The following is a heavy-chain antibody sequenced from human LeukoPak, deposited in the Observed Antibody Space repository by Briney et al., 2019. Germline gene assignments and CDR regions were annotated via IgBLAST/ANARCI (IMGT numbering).Heavy chain of an antibody. J-gene: IGHJ4*02. D-gene: IGHD2-21*01. CDR3: ARQLGDRLLFDY. CDR2: IFYSGNT. V-gene: IGHV4-59*01. CDR1: GDSISSYY. Sequence: SETLSLTCTVSGDSISSYYWSWIRQPPGKGLEWIGYIFYSGNTNYNPSLKSRVTISVDTSKNQFSLKLSSVTAADTAVYYCARQLGDRLLFDYWGQGTLVTVSS.